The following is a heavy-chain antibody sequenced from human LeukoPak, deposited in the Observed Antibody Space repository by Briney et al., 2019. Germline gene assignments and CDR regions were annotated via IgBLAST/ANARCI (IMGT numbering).Heavy chain of an antibody. CDR3: ARGSGSYSFNLLGFDP. CDR2: ISSSSSTI. Sequence: PGGSLRLSCAASGFTFSSNSMNWVRQAPGKGLEWVSYISSSSSTICYADSVKGRFTISRDNAKNSLYLQMNSLRAEDTAVYYCARGSGSYSFNLLGFDPWGQGTLVTVSS. D-gene: IGHD1-26*01. V-gene: IGHV3-48*01. CDR1: GFTFSSNS. J-gene: IGHJ5*02.